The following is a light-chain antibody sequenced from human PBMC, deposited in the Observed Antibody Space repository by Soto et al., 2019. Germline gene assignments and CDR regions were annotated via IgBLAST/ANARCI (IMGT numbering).Light chain of an antibody. Sequence: QSVLTQPPSVSAAPGQKVTISCSGSSSNIGNNYVSWYQQLPGTAPKLHIYDNNKRPSGIPDRFSGSKSGTSATLGITGLQTGDEADYYCGTWDSSLSALVFGGGTKLTVL. CDR1: SSNIGNNY. J-gene: IGLJ2*01. V-gene: IGLV1-51*01. CDR3: GTWDSSLSALV. CDR2: DNN.